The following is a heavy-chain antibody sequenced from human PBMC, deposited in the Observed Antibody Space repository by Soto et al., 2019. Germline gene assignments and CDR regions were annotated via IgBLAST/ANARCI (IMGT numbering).Heavy chain of an antibody. CDR3: AKDMEEWFGELSYFDY. Sequence: GGVLRLSCAASGFTFDDYAMHWVRQAPGKGLEWVSGISWNSGSIAYADSVKGRFTISRDNAKNSLYLQMNSLRAEDTALYYCAKDMEEWFGELSYFDYWGQGTLVTVSS. CDR1: GFTFDDYA. V-gene: IGHV3-9*01. D-gene: IGHD3-10*01. CDR2: ISWNSGSI. J-gene: IGHJ4*02.